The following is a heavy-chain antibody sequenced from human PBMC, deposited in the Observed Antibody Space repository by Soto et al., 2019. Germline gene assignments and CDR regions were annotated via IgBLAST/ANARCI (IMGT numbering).Heavy chain of an antibody. CDR2: IYYSGST. CDR1: GGSISSYY. V-gene: IGHV4-59*01. CDR3: ARVLDTAMVTGGYYYMDV. Sequence: SETLSLTCTVSGGSISSYYWSWIRQPPGKGLEWIGYIYYSGSTNYNPSLKSRVTISVDTSKNQFSLKLSSVTAADTAVYYCARVLDTAMVTGGYYYMDVWGKGTTVTVSS. J-gene: IGHJ6*03. D-gene: IGHD5-18*01.